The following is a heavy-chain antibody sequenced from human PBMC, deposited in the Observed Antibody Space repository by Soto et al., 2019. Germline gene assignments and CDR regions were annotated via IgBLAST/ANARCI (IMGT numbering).Heavy chain of an antibody. V-gene: IGHV1-69*01. CDR1: GGTFSSYA. D-gene: IGHD2-15*01. CDR2: IIPIFGTA. J-gene: IGHJ3*02. Sequence: QVQLVQSGAEVKKPGSSVKVSCKASGGTFSSYAISWVRQAPGQGLEWMGGIIPIFGTANYAQKFQGRVTITADESTSTAYMELSSLRSEDTAVYYCAKDLGYCSGGSCLDAFDIWGQGTMVTVSS. CDR3: AKDLGYCSGGSCLDAFDI.